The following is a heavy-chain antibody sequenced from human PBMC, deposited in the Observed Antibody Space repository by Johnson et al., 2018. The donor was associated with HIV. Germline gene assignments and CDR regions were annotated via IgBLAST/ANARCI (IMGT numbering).Heavy chain of an antibody. Sequence: QVQLVESGGGVVQPGRSLRLSCAASGFTFSSYGMHWVRQAPGKGLEWVAVISYDGSNKYYADSVKGRFTISSDNSKHTLYLPMNSLRAEETAVYYCAPAGPESLDIWGQGTMGTVSS. CDR3: APAGPESLDI. CDR2: ISYDGSNK. CDR1: GFTFSSYG. J-gene: IGHJ3*02. V-gene: IGHV3-30*03. D-gene: IGHD6-13*01.